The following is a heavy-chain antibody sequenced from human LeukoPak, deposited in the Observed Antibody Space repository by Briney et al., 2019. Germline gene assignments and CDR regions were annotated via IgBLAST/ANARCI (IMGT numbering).Heavy chain of an antibody. CDR3: ARASGGGDNWFDP. V-gene: IGHV4-30-4*07. D-gene: IGHD3-16*01. CDR1: GGSISSGGYS. Sequence: SQTLSLTCAVSGGSISSGGYSWSWIRQPPGKGLEWIGYTYYSGSTNYNPSLKSRVTISVDTSKNQFSLKLSSVTAADTAVYYCARASGGGDNWFDPWGQGTLVTVSS. J-gene: IGHJ5*02. CDR2: TYYSGST.